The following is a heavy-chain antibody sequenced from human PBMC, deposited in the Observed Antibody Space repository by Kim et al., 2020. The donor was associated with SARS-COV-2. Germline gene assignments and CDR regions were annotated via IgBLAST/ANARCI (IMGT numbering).Heavy chain of an antibody. Sequence: GYEKKFQGRVTVNRDNSKRTAYLELSNLRSEDTAVYYCARTTSGWANWFDSWGQGTLVTVSS. CDR3: ARTTSGWANWFDS. J-gene: IGHJ5*01. V-gene: IGHV1-8*01. D-gene: IGHD6-19*01.